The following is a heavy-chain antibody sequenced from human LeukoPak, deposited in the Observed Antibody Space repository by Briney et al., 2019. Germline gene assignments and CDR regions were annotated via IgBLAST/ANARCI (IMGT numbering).Heavy chain of an antibody. Sequence: GGSLRLSRAASGFTVSSNYMSWVRQAPGKGLEWVSVIYSGGSTYYADSVKGRFTISRDNSKNTLYLQMNSLRAEDTAVYYCARGDLPVVPIDYWGQGTLVTVSS. CDR2: IYSGGST. J-gene: IGHJ4*02. CDR1: GFTVSSNY. V-gene: IGHV3-66*01. CDR3: ARGDLPVVPIDY. D-gene: IGHD2-15*01.